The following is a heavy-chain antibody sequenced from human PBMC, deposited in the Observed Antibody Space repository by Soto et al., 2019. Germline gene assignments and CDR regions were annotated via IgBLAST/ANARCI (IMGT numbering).Heavy chain of an antibody. J-gene: IGHJ4*02. Sequence: SETLSLTCAVSGGSISSGGYSWSWIRQPPGKGLEWIGYIYHSGSTYYNPSLKGRVTISVDRSKNQFSLKLSSVTAADTAVYSCAREGGGSLGFDYWGQGTLVTVSS. CDR3: AREGGGSLGFDY. CDR2: IYHSGST. CDR1: GGSISSGGYS. D-gene: IGHD2-15*01. V-gene: IGHV4-30-2*01.